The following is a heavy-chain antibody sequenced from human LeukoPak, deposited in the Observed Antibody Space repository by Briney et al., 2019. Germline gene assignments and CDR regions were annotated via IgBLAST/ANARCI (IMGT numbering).Heavy chain of an antibody. CDR1: GYTFTSYG. J-gene: IGHJ5*02. Sequence: ASVKVSCKASGYTFTSYGISWVRQAPGQGLEWMGWINPNSGGTNYAQKFQGRVTMTRDTSISTAYMELSRLRSDDTAVYYCARDRSGSYNPWGQGTLVTVSS. CDR3: ARDRSGSYNP. CDR2: INPNSGGT. V-gene: IGHV1-2*02. D-gene: IGHD1-26*01.